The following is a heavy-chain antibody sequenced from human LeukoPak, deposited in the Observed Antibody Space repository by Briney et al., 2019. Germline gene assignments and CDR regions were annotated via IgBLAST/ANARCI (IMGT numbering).Heavy chain of an antibody. Sequence: GGSLRLSCAASGFTFSSFSMNWARQAPGKGLEWFSYINNGGTTISYADSVKGRFTISRDNAENSLYLQMNSLRADDTAVYYCVRDFQYAFDIWGQGTVVTVSS. CDR1: GFTFSSFS. V-gene: IGHV3-48*01. CDR2: INNGGTTI. CDR3: VRDFQYAFDI. J-gene: IGHJ3*02.